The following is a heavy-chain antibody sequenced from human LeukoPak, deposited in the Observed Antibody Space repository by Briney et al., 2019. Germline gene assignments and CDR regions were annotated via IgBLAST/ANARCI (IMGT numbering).Heavy chain of an antibody. CDR1: GGSLSSYY. CDR2: IYYSGST. V-gene: IGHV4-59*01. Sequence: SETLSLTCTVSGGSLSSYYWSWIRQPPGKGLEWIGSIYYSGSTYYNPSLKSRVTISVDTSKNQFSLKLSPVTAADTAVYYCAREYCRSTSCYRDAFDIWGQGTMVTVSS. D-gene: IGHD2-2*02. CDR3: AREYCRSTSCYRDAFDI. J-gene: IGHJ3*02.